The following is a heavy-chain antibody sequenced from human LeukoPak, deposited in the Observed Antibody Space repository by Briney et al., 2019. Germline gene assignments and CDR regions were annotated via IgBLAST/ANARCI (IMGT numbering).Heavy chain of an antibody. V-gene: IGHV3-48*03. J-gene: IGHJ4*02. CDR2: ISSSGSTI. Sequence: GGSLRLSCAASGFTFSSYEMNWVRQAPGRGLEWVSYISSSGSTIYYADSVKGRFTISRDNAKDSLYLQMNSLRAEDTAVYYCAIDQRGKYSSSPYWGQGTLVTVSS. D-gene: IGHD6-13*01. CDR3: AIDQRGKYSSSPY. CDR1: GFTFSSYE.